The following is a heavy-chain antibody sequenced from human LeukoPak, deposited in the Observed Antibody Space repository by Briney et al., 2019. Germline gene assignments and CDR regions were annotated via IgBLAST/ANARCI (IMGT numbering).Heavy chain of an antibody. Sequence: PGGSLRLSCAGSGFTFSDYSMNWVRQAPGKGLEWVSSISSSSADINYADSVKGRFTISRDNAKISLFLQMNSLRAEDTAIYYCARETGYSGYGDYYYNAMDVWGQGTTVTVSS. J-gene: IGHJ6*02. CDR2: ISSSSADI. CDR3: ARETGYSGYGDYYYNAMDV. CDR1: GFTFSDYS. D-gene: IGHD5-12*01. V-gene: IGHV3-21*01.